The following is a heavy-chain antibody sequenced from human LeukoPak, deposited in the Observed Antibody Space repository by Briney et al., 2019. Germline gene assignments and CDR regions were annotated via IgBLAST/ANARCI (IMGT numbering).Heavy chain of an antibody. CDR3: AKVPAEEPVDY. CDR1: GFTFSSYS. CDR2: ISSSSSYI. J-gene: IGHJ4*02. Sequence: PGGSLRLSCAASGFTFSSYSMNWVRQAPGKGLEWVSSISSSSSYIYYADSVKGRFTISRDNAKNSLYLQMNSLRAEETAVDYCAKVPAEEPVDYRGQGTLVTVSS. V-gene: IGHV3-21*01. D-gene: IGHD1-14*01.